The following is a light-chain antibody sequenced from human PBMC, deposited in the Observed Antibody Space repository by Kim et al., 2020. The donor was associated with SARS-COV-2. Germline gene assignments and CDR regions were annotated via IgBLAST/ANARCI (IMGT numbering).Light chain of an antibody. CDR2: DAS. CDR1: QSVNVY. V-gene: IGKV3-11*01. J-gene: IGKJ4*01. CDR3: QQRLNWPLT. Sequence: EILLTQFPATLSLSPGERATLSCRASQSVNVYLAWYQQKPGQPPRLLIHDASTRATGIPMRFCGSGSGTDFTLTISSLEPEDFALYYCQQRLNWPLTFGGGTKVEI.